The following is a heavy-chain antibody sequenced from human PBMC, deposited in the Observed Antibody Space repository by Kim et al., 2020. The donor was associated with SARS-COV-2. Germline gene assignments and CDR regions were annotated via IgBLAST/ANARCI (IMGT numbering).Heavy chain of an antibody. D-gene: IGHD3-10*01. Sequence: SETLSLTCEIYGGSFSGYYWSWIRQPPGKGLEWIGEINDNGGINYKSTLKSRATISADTSKNQISLRLSSVTAADTAVYYCARVSGWNWFDPWGQG. CDR3: ARVSGWNWFDP. CDR1: GGSFSGYY. CDR2: INDNGGI. V-gene: IGHV4-34*01. J-gene: IGHJ5*02.